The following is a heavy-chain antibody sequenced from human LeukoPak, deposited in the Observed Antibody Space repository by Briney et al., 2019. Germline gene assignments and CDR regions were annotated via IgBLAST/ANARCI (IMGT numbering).Heavy chain of an antibody. Sequence: ASVTVSCNASGYTFTSYHFHWVRLAPGQGLEWVGWVNLNSGVTRYPQKFQDRVTMTRDTSITTAYMELSRLRSDDTAVYYCARDETAATGIAMDVWGQGTTVTVSS. CDR1: GYTFTSYH. J-gene: IGHJ6*02. V-gene: IGHV1-2*02. CDR2: VNLNSGVT. D-gene: IGHD6-13*01. CDR3: ARDETAATGIAMDV.